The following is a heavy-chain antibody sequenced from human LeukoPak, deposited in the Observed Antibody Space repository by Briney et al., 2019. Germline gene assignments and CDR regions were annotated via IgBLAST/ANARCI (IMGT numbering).Heavy chain of an antibody. CDR2: MNDDGTIT. CDR1: GFTFSSYW. J-gene: IGHJ3*02. V-gene: IGHV3-74*01. D-gene: IGHD2-2*01. CDR3: ARSVPGNAFDI. Sequence: GGSLRLSCADSGFTFSSYWMHWFRQAPGKGLVWVSRMNDDGTITTYADSVKGRFTISRDNAKNRLYLQMSSLRVEDTAVYYCARSVPGNAFDIWGQGTMVTVSS.